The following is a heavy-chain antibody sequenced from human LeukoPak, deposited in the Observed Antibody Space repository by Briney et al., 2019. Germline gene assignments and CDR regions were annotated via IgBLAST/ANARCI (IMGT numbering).Heavy chain of an antibody. V-gene: IGHV4-4*09. J-gene: IGHJ6*03. CDR2: IYSSGST. CDR1: GDSISGYY. CDR3: ARQVPSYYYYMDV. Sequence: PSETLSLTCTVSGDSISGYYWSWIRQPPGKGLEWIGYIYSSGSTDYNPSLKSRVTISVDKSMNQFSLKLSSVTAADTAVYYCARQVPSYYYYMDVWGKGTTVTVSS. D-gene: IGHD2-2*01.